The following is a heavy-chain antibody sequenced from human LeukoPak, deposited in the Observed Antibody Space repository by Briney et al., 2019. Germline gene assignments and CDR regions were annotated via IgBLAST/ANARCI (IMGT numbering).Heavy chain of an antibody. Sequence: GGSLRLSCAASGFTFNSYAMYWVRQAPGKGLEWISGIFGSGGSAHYADSVKGRFTISRDNSKNTVYLQLDSLRVEDTAVYYCGKTTVGYSSGRYPGWPVDYWGQGAMVTVSS. V-gene: IGHV3-23*01. D-gene: IGHD2-15*01. CDR1: GFTFNSYA. CDR2: IFGSGGSA. J-gene: IGHJ4*02. CDR3: GKTTVGYSSGRYPGWPVDY.